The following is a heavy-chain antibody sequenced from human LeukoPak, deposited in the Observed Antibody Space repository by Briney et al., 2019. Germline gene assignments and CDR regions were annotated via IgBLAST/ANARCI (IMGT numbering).Heavy chain of an antibody. J-gene: IGHJ6*02. CDR3: ARESVVVPAAMDYYYGMDV. CDR2: INHSGST. CDR1: GGSFSGYY. D-gene: IGHD2-2*01. Sequence: KPSETLSLTCAVYGGSFSGYYWSWIRQPPGKGLEWIGEINHSGSTNYNPSLKSRVTISVDTSKNQFSLKLSSVTAADTAVYYCARESVVVPAAMDYYYGMDVWGQGTTVTVSS. V-gene: IGHV4-34*01.